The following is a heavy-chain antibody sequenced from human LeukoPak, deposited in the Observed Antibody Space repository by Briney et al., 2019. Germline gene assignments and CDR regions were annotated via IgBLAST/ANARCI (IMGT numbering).Heavy chain of an antibody. CDR3: ARPYTLDSGSYQPYYYYYMDV. CDR1: GFTFSSYS. J-gene: IGHJ6*03. Sequence: GGSPRLSCAASGFTFSSYSMNWVRQAPGKGLGWVSYISSSSSTIYYADSVTGRFTISRDNAKNSLYLQMNSLRDEDTAVYYCARPYTLDSGSYQPYYYYYMDVWGKGTTVTVSS. D-gene: IGHD1-26*01. CDR2: ISSSSSTI. V-gene: IGHV3-48*02.